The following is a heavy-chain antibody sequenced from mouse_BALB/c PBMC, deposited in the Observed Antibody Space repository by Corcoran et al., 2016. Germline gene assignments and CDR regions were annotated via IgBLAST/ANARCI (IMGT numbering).Heavy chain of an antibody. Sequence: EVKLLESGGDLVQPGGSLKISCAASGFDFSRNWMGWVRQAPGKGLEWIGEINPNSKTINYTPSLKDKVIISRDNAKKTLYLQMSKVRSEDTALYYCGRLGDYGWFAYWGQGTLVTVSA. J-gene: IGHJ3*01. D-gene: IGHD2-4*01. CDR3: GRLGDYGWFAY. CDR2: INPNSKTI. V-gene: IGHV4-1*02. CDR1: GFDFSRNW.